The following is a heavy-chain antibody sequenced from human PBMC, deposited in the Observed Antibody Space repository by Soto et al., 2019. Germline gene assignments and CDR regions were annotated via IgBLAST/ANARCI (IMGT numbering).Heavy chain of an antibody. Sequence: QVQLVQSGAEVKKPGSSVKVSCKASGGTFSSYAISWVRQAPGQGLEWMGGIIPIFGTANYAQKFQGRVTITADESTSTAYMELSSLRSEETAVYYCAREEYSSSSSIYYYYGMDVWGQGTTVTVSS. D-gene: IGHD6-6*01. CDR3: AREEYSSSSSIYYYYGMDV. V-gene: IGHV1-69*12. J-gene: IGHJ6*02. CDR2: IIPIFGTA. CDR1: GGTFSSYA.